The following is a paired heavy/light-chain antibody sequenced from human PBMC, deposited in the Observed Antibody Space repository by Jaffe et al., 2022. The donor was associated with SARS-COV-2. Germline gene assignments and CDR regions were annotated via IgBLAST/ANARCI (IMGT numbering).Light chain of an antibody. J-gene: IGKJ3*01. V-gene: IGKV1-9*01. CDR2: AAS. Sequence: DIQLTQSPSFLSASVGDRVTITCRASQGISSYLAWYQQKPGKAPKLLIYAASTLQSGVPSRFSGSGSETEFTLTISSLQPEDFATYYCQQLNSYPLTFGPGTKVDIK. CDR1: QGISSY. CDR3: QQLNSYPLT.
Heavy chain of an antibody. CDR2: TSYDGSNK. J-gene: IGHJ6*02. V-gene: IGHV3-30*18. CDR1: GFTFSSNG. Sequence: QVQLVESGGGVVQPGRSLRLSCAASGFTFSSNGMHWVRQAPGKGLEWVAVTSYDGSNKYYEDSVKGRFTISRDNSKNTLYLQMNSLRGEDTAVYYCAKEYSGSYYYYYGMDVWGQGTTVTVSS. CDR3: AKEYSGSYYYYYGMDV. D-gene: IGHD1-26*01.